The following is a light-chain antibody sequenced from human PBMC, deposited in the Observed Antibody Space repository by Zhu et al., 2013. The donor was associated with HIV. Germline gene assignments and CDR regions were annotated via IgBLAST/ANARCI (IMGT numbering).Light chain of an antibody. Sequence: EIVLTQSPGTLSLSPGERATLSCRASQSVSSTFLAWYQQKPGQAPRLLIFGASSRDNGIPDRFSGSGSGTEFSLSISRLEPEDFAVYYCQQYGISPLTFGGGTTVEIK. J-gene: IGKJ4*01. CDR3: QQYGISPLT. V-gene: IGKV3-20*01. CDR2: GAS. CDR1: QSVSSTF.